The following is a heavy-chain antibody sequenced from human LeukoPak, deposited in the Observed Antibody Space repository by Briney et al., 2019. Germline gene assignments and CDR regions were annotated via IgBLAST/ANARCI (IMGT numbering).Heavy chain of an antibody. CDR3: ARGGDPYYFDY. J-gene: IGHJ4*02. Sequence: AGGSLRLSCAASGFTFSSYSMNWVRQASGKGLEWVSSISSSSSYIYYADSVKGRFTISRDNAKNSLYLQMNSLRAEDTAVYYCARGGDPYYFDYWGQGTLVTVSS. D-gene: IGHD2-21*01. V-gene: IGHV3-21*01. CDR1: GFTFSSYS. CDR2: ISSSSSYI.